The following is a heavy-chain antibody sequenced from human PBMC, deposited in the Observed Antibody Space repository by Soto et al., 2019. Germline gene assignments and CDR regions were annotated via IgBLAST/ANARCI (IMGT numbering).Heavy chain of an antibody. CDR1: GGSISRYD. CDR2: IYYSGST. J-gene: IGHJ6*02. D-gene: IGHD3-10*01. CDR3: ARDRMVRGVIIDYYYYYGMDV. V-gene: IGHV4-59*13. Sequence: PSGTLALTCTVSGGSISRYDWSWIRQPPGKGLEWIGYIYYSGSTNYNPSLKSRVTISVDTSKNQFSLKLSSVTAADTAVYYCARDRMVRGVIIDYYYYYGMDVWGQGTTVT.